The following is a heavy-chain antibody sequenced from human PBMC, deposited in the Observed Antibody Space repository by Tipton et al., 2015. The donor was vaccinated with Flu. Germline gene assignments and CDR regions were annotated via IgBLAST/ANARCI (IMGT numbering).Heavy chain of an antibody. J-gene: IGHJ1*01. CDR3: AREKDSSGSEYFQH. CDR2: IYSSGST. CDR1: GGSMSSFY. V-gene: IGHV4-4*07. Sequence: LRLSCTVSGGSMSSFYWTWIRQPAGKGLEWIGCIYSSGSTYYNPSLKSRVTISLDTSKNQFSLKLSSVTAADTAVYYCAREKDSSGSEYFQHWGQGTLVTVSS. D-gene: IGHD6-19*01.